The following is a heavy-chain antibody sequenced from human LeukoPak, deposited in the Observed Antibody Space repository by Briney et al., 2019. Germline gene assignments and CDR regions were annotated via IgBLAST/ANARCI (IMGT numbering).Heavy chain of an antibody. Sequence: PGGSLRLSCAASGFTFTNYGFHWVRQAPGKGLEWVALISHDGDNKYYADSVRGRFATSRDDSKNTLYLQMNSLRAEDTAVYYCAKDPSLRVSLPVWGQGTLVTVSS. CDR2: ISHDGDNK. D-gene: IGHD3-3*01. V-gene: IGHV3-30*18. CDR3: AKDPSLRVSLPV. CDR1: GFTFTNYG. J-gene: IGHJ4*02.